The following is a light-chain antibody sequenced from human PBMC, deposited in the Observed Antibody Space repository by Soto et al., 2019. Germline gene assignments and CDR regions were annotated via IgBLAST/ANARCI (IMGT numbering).Light chain of an antibody. CDR3: QQSYNPPQT. CDR2: GAS. CDR1: QTVTSNY. V-gene: IGKV3-20*01. Sequence: EIVLTQSPGTLSLSPGERATLSCGASQTVTSNYLAWYQQKPGQAPRLLIFGASIRVTGIPDRFSGSGSGTDFTLTISSLEPEDFATYYCQQSYNPPQTFGPGTRLETK. J-gene: IGKJ5*01.